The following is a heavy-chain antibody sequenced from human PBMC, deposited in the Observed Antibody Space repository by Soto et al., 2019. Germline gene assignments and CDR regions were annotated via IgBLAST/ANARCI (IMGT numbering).Heavy chain of an antibody. Sequence: QLQLQESGPGLVKPSETLSLTCTVSSESITSSRYYWGWVRQPPGKGLQWIGSIYYSETTHYNPSLKSRVSISIERSKNQFSLRVTSVTAADTATYYCARLGCGGGSCYHVEFYAMDVWGQGTTVTVSS. J-gene: IGHJ6*02. V-gene: IGHV4-39*01. CDR1: SESITSSRYY. CDR3: ARLGCGGGSCYHVEFYAMDV. CDR2: IYYSETT. D-gene: IGHD2-15*01.